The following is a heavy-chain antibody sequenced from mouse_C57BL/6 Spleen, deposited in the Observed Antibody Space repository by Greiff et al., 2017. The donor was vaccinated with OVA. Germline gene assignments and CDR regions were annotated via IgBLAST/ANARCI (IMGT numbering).Heavy chain of an antibody. V-gene: IGHV5-4*01. Sequence: EVHLVESGGGLVKPGGSLKLSCAASGFTFSSYAMSWVRQTPEKRLEWVATISDGGSYTYYPDNVKGRFTISRDNAKNILYLQMSHLKSEDTAMYYCARSYYDSLSWFAYWGQGTLVTVSA. CDR1: GFTFSSYA. CDR2: ISDGGSYT. J-gene: IGHJ3*01. D-gene: IGHD2-4*01. CDR3: ARSYYDSLSWFAY.